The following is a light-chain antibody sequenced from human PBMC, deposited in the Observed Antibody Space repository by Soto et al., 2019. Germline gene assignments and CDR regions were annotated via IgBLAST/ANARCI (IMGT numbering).Light chain of an antibody. CDR1: SSDVGSYNL. CDR2: EVS. V-gene: IGLV2-23*02. J-gene: IGLJ1*01. Sequence: LTQPASVSGSPGQSITISCTGTSSDVGSYNLVSWYQQHPGKAPKLMIYEVSKRPSGVSNRFSGSKSGNTASLTISGLQAEDEADYYCCSYAGSSSYVFGTGTKVT. CDR3: CSYAGSSSYV.